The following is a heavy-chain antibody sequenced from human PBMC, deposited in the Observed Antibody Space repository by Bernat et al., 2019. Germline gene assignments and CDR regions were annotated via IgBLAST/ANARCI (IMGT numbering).Heavy chain of an antibody. CDR2: IFNSGST. V-gene: IGHV4-59*01. CDR3: ARGGGRGYRELLLIDY. CDR1: GGSMSDYY. D-gene: IGHD3-16*02. J-gene: IGHJ4*02. Sequence: QVQLQESGPGLMKPSETLSLTCSVSGGSMSDYYWSWIRQPPGKGLEWIGYIFNSGSTNYNPSLKSRVTISVDTSKNQFSLKLSPVTAADTAVYYCARGGGRGYRELLLIDYWGQGTLVTVSS.